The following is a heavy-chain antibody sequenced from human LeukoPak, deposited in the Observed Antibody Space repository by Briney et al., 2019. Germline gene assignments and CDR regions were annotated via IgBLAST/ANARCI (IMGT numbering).Heavy chain of an antibody. D-gene: IGHD6-19*01. CDR3: AISIAVAWYVNWFDP. Sequence: GASVKVSCKGSGGTFSSYAISWVRQAPGQGLEWMGRIIPIFGTANYAQKFQGRVTITTDESTSTAYMELSSLRSEDTAVYYCAISIAVAWYVNWFDPWGQGTLVTVSS. CDR1: GGTFSSYA. V-gene: IGHV1-69*05. CDR2: IIPIFGTA. J-gene: IGHJ5*02.